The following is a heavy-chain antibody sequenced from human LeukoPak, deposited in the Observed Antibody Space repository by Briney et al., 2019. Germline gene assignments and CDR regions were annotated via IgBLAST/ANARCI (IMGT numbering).Heavy chain of an antibody. J-gene: IGHJ6*02. D-gene: IGHD5-24*01. CDR3: VNRDGGWLQSSGMDV. CDR1: GFAFSSSA. Sequence: PGGSLRLSCAASGFAFSSSAMHWVRQSPGKGLEWLAILSFDGSQMYYADSVKGRFTISRDNSKNTLYLQMHSLRAEDTAIYYCVNRDGGWLQSSGMDVWGQGTAVTVSS. V-gene: IGHV3-33*05. CDR2: LSFDGSQM.